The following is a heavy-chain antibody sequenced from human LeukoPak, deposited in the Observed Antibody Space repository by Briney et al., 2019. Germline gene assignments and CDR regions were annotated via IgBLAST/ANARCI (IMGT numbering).Heavy chain of an antibody. J-gene: IGHJ1*01. Sequence: GSLRLSCAASGFTFSSYWMSWVRQAPGKGLEWIGSIYYSGSTYYNPSLKSRVTISVDTSKNQFSLKLSSVTAADTAVYYCASKRITIFGVVTAAEYFQHWGQGTLVTVSS. D-gene: IGHD3-3*01. CDR2: IYYSGST. CDR1: GFTFSSYW. V-gene: IGHV4-39*01. CDR3: ASKRITIFGVVTAAEYFQH.